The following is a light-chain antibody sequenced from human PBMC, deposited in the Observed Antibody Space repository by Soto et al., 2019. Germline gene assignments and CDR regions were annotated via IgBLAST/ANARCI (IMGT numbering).Light chain of an antibody. J-gene: IGLJ7*01. CDR1: SSDVGSYDL. CDR3: CSYADSSTAV. V-gene: IGLV2-23*01. Sequence: QSALTQPASVSGSPGQSITISCTGTSSDVGSYDLVSWYQQHPGKAPKLMIYEGSKRPSGVSNRFSASKSGNTASLTISGLQAEDEADYYCCSYADSSTAVFGGGTQLTVL. CDR2: EGS.